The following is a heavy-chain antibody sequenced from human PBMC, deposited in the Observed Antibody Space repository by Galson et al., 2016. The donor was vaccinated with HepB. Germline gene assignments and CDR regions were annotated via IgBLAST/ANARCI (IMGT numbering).Heavy chain of an antibody. J-gene: IGHJ6*04. CDR1: GYSFISYG. CDR3: ARQNGITIFGVVIPSFMDV. CDR2: ISAYNGNT. Sequence: SVKVSCKASGYSFISYGISWVRQAPGQGLEWMGWISAYNGNTNYAQKFQGRVTMTTDKSTRAAYMELGSLRSDDTAVYYCARQNGITIFGVVIPSFMDVWGKGTTVTVSS. D-gene: IGHD3-3*01. V-gene: IGHV1-18*01.